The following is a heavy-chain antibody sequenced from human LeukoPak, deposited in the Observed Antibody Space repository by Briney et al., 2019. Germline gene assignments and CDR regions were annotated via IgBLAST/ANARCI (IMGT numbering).Heavy chain of an antibody. V-gene: IGHV3-7*01. D-gene: IGHD6-13*01. J-gene: IGHJ4*02. CDR3: AKSSSSWYEVGYFDY. Sequence: GGSLRLSCAASGFTFSSYWMSWVRQAPGKGLEWVANIKQDGSEKYYVDSVKGRFTISRDNAKNSLYLQMNSLRAEDTAVYYCAKSSSSWYEVGYFDYWGQGTLVTVSS. CDR1: GFTFSSYW. CDR2: IKQDGSEK.